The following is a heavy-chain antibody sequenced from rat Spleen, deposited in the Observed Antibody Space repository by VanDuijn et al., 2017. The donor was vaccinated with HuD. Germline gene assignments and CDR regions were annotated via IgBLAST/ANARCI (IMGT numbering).Heavy chain of an antibody. Sequence: EVQLVESGGGLVQPGRSLKLSCVASGFTFNNYWMTWIRQAPGKGLEWVASITNTGGSTYYPDSVKGRFTISRDNAKGTLSLQMNILRSEDTATYYCATEGAYYGGYLPFAYWGQGTLVTVSS. D-gene: IGHD1-11*01. V-gene: IGHV5-31*01. CDR2: ITNTGGST. J-gene: IGHJ3*01. CDR1: GFTFNNYW. CDR3: ATEGAYYGGYLPFAY.